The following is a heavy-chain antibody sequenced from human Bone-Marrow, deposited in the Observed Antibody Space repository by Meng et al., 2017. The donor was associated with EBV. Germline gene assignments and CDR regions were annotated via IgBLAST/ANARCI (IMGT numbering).Heavy chain of an antibody. CDR2: IYYSGST. V-gene: IGHV4-61*01. CDR3: ARGSIVGVNWFDP. CDR1: GGSVSSGSYY. D-gene: IGHD2-21*01. Sequence: QVQLEDQGAGLVKPSATMSLPRTVSGGSVSSGSYYWSWIRQPPGKGLEWIGYIYYSGSTNYNPSLTSRVTISVDTSKNQFSLKLSSVTAADTAVYYCARGSIVGVNWFDPWGQGTLVTVSS. J-gene: IGHJ5*02.